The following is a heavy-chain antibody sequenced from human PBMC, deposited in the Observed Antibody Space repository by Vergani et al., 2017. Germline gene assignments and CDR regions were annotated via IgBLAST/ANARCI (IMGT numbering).Heavy chain of an antibody. D-gene: IGHD6-19*01. CDR1: GFTFSSYG. V-gene: IGHV3-30*03. CDR2: ISYDGSNK. J-gene: IGHJ4*02. Sequence: QVQLVESGGGVVQPGRSLRLSCAASGFTFSSYGMHWVRQAPGKALEWVAVISYDGSNKYYADSVKGRFTISRDNSKNTLYLQMNSLRAEDTAVYYCVSGWDYWGQGTLVTVSS. CDR3: VSGWDY.